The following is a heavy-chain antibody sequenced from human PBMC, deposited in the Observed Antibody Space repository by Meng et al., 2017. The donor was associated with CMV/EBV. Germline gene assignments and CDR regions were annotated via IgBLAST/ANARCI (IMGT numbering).Heavy chain of an antibody. CDR2: IKQDGSEK. J-gene: IGHJ4*02. V-gene: IGHV3-7*01. CDR3: ARGRDRGGYYDFWSGYHSVVVCYFDY. Sequence: GESLKISCAASGFTFSSYWMSWVRQAPGKGLEWVANIKQDGSEKYYVDSVKGRFTISRDNAKNSLYLQMNSLRAEDTAVYYCARGRDRGGYYDFWSGYHSVVVCYFDYWGQGTLVTVSS. CDR1: GFTFSSYW. D-gene: IGHD3-3*01.